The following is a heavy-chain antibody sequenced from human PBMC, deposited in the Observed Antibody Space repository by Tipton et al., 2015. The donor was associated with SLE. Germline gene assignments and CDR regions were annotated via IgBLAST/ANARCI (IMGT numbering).Heavy chain of an antibody. Sequence: VKPSETLSLTCTVSGGSISSYYWSWIRQPPGKGLEWIGYIYYSGSTYYNPSLKSRVTISLDTSKKRLSLQLTSVTAADTAVYYCARHSGYYGLDVWGQGTTVTVSS. CDR3: ARHSGYYGLDV. J-gene: IGHJ6*02. CDR2: IYYSGST. V-gene: IGHV4-59*08. CDR1: GGSISSYY. D-gene: IGHD6-19*01.